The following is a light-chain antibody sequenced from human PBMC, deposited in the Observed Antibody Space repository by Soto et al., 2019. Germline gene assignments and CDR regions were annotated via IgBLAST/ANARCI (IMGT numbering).Light chain of an antibody. Sequence: DIVMTQSPDSLAVSLGERATINCKSSQSVLYSSNNKNYLTWYQQKPGQPPKLLIYGASTRDSGVPDGFSGSGSGPDFTLTISSLQAEDVAVYYCQQYHGLPQTFGQGTKVEIK. CDR1: QSVLYSSNNKNY. CDR2: GAS. V-gene: IGKV4-1*01. CDR3: QQYHGLPQT. J-gene: IGKJ1*01.